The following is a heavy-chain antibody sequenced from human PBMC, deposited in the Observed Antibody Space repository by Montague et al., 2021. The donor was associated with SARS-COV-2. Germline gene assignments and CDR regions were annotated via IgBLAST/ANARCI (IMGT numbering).Heavy chain of an antibody. V-gene: IGHV3-30*04. CDR2: ISYDGRKK. CDR3: ARDQQLAVDY. J-gene: IGHJ4*02. D-gene: IGHD6-13*01. CDR1: GFTFSSYA. Sequence: SLRLSCAASGFTFSSYAMHWVRQAPGKGLGWVAVISYDGRKKYYEDSVKGRFTISRDNSKNTLYLQMNSLRAEDTAVYYCARDQQLAVDYWGQGTLVTVSS.